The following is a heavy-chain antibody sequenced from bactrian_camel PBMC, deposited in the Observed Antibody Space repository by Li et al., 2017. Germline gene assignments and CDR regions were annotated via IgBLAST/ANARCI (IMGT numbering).Heavy chain of an antibody. J-gene: IGHJ4*01. CDR3: AMDRECGTLGVFGN. CDR1: GFTFDQKD. CDR2: IRRSDSP. D-gene: IGHD2*01. Sequence: QLVESGGGSVQAGGSLILNCTTSGFTFDQKDLGWYRQGGGEKCDLVSSIRRSDSPYYADSVKGRFTISQNNALQLNTLKPEDTATYYCAMDRECGTLGVFGNWGQGTQVTVS. V-gene: IGHV3S63*01.